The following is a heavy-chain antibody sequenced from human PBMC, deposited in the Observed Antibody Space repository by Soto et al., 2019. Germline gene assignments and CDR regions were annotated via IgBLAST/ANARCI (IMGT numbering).Heavy chain of an antibody. CDR2: IIPIFGTA. J-gene: IGHJ4*02. CDR3: ARDDRPYYYDSSGYYRPKGDY. CDR1: GGTFSSYA. V-gene: IGHV1-69*01. D-gene: IGHD3-22*01. Sequence: QVQLVQSGAEVKKPGSSVKVSCKASGGTFSSYAISWVRQAPGQGLEWMGGIIPIFGTANYAQKFQGRVTNTADEATSTADMELSRLRSEDTAVYYCARDDRPYYYDSSGYYRPKGDYWGQGTLVTVSS.